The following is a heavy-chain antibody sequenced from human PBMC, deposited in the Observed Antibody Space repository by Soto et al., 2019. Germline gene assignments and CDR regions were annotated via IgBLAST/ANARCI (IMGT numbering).Heavy chain of an antibody. V-gene: IGHV1-18*01. Sequence: QVQLVQSGGEVKKPGASVKVSCKASGYTFTSYGISWVRQAPGQGLEWMRRISAYNGNTNYAQKLQGRVTMTTDTSTITADMELTSLRPDQTAVYCCARVVGGLARWFDPWGQGALVTVYS. D-gene: IGHD1-26*01. CDR2: ISAYNGNT. CDR1: GYTFTSYG. J-gene: IGHJ5*02. CDR3: ARVVGGLARWFDP.